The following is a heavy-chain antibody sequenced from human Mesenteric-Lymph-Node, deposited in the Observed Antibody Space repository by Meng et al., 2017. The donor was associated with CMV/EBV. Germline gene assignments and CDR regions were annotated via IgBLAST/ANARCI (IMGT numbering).Heavy chain of an antibody. CDR2: ISESGDST. D-gene: IGHD5-12*01. J-gene: IGHJ4*02. Sequence: GESLKISCAASGLTVSSSYMTWVRQAPGKGLEWVSAISESGDSTYYADSVKGRFTISRDNSKNTLSLQMDSLRAGDTAVYYCAKIVGGYTQGFDYWGQGTLVTVSS. CDR3: AKIVGGYTQGFDY. CDR1: GLTVSSSY. V-gene: IGHV3-23*01.